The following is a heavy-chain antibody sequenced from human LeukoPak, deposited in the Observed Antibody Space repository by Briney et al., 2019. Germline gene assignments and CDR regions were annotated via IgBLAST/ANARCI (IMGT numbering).Heavy chain of an antibody. CDR1: GFTFSSYS. CDR2: ISSSSYI. V-gene: IGHV3-21*01. CDR3: ARDSNWFDP. Sequence: GGSLRLSCAASGFTFSSYSMNWVRQAPGKGLEWVSSISSSSYIYYAASVKGRLTISRDNAKNSLYLQMNSLRAEDTAVYYCARDSNWFDPWGQGTLVTVSS. J-gene: IGHJ5*02.